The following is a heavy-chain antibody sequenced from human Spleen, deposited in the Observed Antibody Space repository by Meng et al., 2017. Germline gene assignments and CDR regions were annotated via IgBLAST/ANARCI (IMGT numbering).Heavy chain of an antibody. CDR3: AKSRTLLRSLFDY. D-gene: IGHD3-16*01. CDR2: ISGSGDST. J-gene: IGHJ4*02. CDR1: GFTFSNYG. V-gene: IGHV3-23*01. Sequence: GESLKISCAAYGFTFSNYGMSWVRQAPGKGLEWVSTISGSGDSTYYADSVKGRLTISRDNSKNTLYLQVNNLRAEDTALYYCAKSRTLLRSLFDYWSQGTLVTVSS.